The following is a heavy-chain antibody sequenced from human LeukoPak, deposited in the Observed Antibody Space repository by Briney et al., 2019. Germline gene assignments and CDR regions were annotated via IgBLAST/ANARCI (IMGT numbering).Heavy chain of an antibody. CDR3: ARVGGYSRSWYENFDY. CDR1: GFTFSCFA. V-gene: IGHV1-18*04. CDR2: NSPFKGNK. D-gene: IGHD6-13*01. J-gene: IGHJ4*02. Sequence: ASVKVSCKASGFTFSCFAMRWVRQAPEKGLEWMGCNSPFKGNKNYAQKRQGRVTMTTDTSTSTAYMELRSVRSYDTAVYYRARVGGYSRSWYENFDYWGQGTLVTVAS.